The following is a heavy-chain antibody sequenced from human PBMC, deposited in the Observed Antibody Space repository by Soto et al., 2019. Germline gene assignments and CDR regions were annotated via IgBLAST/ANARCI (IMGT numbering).Heavy chain of an antibody. CDR2: IYDSGSS. J-gene: IGHJ6*02. D-gene: IGHD6-13*01. CDR3: ARQTPGYSSSWYRNYYYYGMDV. Sequence: PSETLSLTCTVSGASISSGDYFWSWIRQSPGKGLQWIGYIYDSGSSYYNPSLKSRVTISVDTSKNQFSLKLSSVTAADTAVYYCARQTPGYSSSWYRNYYYYGMDVWGQGTTVTVSS. CDR1: GASISSGDYF. V-gene: IGHV4-30-4*01.